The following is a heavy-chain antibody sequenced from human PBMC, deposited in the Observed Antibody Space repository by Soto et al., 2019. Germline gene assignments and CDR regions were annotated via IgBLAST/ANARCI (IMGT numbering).Heavy chain of an antibody. J-gene: IGHJ6*02. CDR3: ARSPTITMIVVDMPHYGMDV. D-gene: IGHD3-22*01. CDR2: INSDGSST. Sequence: GGSLRLSCAASGFTFSSYWMHWVRQAPGKGLVWVSRINSDGSSTSYADSVKGRFTISRDNAKNTLYLQMSSLRAEDTAVYYCARSPTITMIVVDMPHYGMDVWGQGTTVTVSS. V-gene: IGHV3-74*01. CDR1: GFTFSSYW.